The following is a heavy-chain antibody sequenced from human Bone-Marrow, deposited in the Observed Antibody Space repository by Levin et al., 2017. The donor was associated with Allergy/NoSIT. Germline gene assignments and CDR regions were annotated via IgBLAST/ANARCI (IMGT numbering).Heavy chain of an antibody. V-gene: IGHV5-51*01. CDR1: GYTFTDYY. J-gene: IGHJ4*02. Sequence: GESLKISCKVSGYTFTDYYIGWVRQVPGKGLEWMGFINPTDSSTTYSPSFQGHISISADKPISTAYLQWTSLRASDTAMYYCARHGAGITRFGAVMPDLWGQGTLVTVSS. D-gene: IGHD3-16*01. CDR3: ARHGAGITRFGAVMPDL. CDR2: INPTDSST.